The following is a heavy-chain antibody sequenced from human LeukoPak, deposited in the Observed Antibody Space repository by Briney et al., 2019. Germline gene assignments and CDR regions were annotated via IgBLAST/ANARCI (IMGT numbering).Heavy chain of an antibody. D-gene: IGHD3-16*01. Sequence: GGSLRLSCAASGFTFSSYGMHWVRQAPGKGLEWVAVVWYDGSNKYYADSVKDRFTISRDNSKNTLYLQMNSLRAEDTAVYYCARDVGGAISYYFDYWGQGTLVTVSS. J-gene: IGHJ4*02. CDR1: GFTFSSYG. V-gene: IGHV3-33*01. CDR2: VWYDGSNK. CDR3: ARDVGGAISYYFDY.